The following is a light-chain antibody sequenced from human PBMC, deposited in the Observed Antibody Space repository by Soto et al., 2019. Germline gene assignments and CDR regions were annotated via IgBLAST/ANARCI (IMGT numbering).Light chain of an antibody. Sequence: QSVLTQPASVSGSPGQSITISCNGTSSDVGGYNYVSWYQQHPGKAPKLMIYDVSNRPSGVSNRFSGSKSGNTASLTISGLQAEDEADYYCSSYTRSSTLFYVFGTGTKVTVL. CDR1: SSDVGGYNY. CDR2: DVS. J-gene: IGLJ1*01. V-gene: IGLV2-14*01. CDR3: SSYTRSSTLFYV.